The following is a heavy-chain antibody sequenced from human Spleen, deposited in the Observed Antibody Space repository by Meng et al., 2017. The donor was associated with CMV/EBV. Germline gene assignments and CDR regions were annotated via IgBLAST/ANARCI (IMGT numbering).Heavy chain of an antibody. V-gene: IGHV3-72*01. CDR3: VRDSTPYTSGWANSMDV. Sequence: GGSLRLSCAASGFTFSDHYMAWVRQAPGKGLEWVGRIKNKAKTYTTEYAASVKGRFIISRDDSKNTLYLQLNSLKTEDTAVYYCVRDSTPYTSGWANSMDVWGQGTTVTVSS. CDR1: GFTFSDHY. CDR2: IKNKAKTYTT. J-gene: IGHJ6*02. D-gene: IGHD6-19*01.